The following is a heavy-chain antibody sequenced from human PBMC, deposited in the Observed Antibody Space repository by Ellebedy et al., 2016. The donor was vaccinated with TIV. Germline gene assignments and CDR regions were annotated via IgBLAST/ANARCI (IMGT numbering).Heavy chain of an antibody. Sequence: GGSLRLXCAASGFTFSSYAMHWVRQAPGKGLEWVAVISYDGSNKYYADSVKGRFTISRDNSKNTLYLQMNSLRAEDTAVYYCARDQPYSGSARGFLDYWGQGTLVTVSS. CDR2: ISYDGSNK. V-gene: IGHV3-30-3*01. J-gene: IGHJ4*02. D-gene: IGHD1-26*01. CDR3: ARDQPYSGSARGFLDY. CDR1: GFTFSSYA.